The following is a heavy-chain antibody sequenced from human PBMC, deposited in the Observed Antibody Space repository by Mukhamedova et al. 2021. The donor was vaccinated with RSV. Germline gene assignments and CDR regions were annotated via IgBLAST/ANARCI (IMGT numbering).Heavy chain of an antibody. V-gene: IGHV4-38-2*01. CDR3: ARNASTIFGVVRQYNWFDP. CDR2: IYHSGST. J-gene: IGHJ5*02. D-gene: IGHD3-3*01. Sequence: GCIYHSGSTHYNPSLKSRVTISVDTSKNQFSLKLTSVTAADTAVYYCARNASTIFGVVRQYNWFDPWGQGTLVTVSS.